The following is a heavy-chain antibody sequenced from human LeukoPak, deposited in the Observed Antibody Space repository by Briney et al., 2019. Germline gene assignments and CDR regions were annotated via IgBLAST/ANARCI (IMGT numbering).Heavy chain of an antibody. CDR3: ARDGYNSFDY. CDR2: ISYDGSNK. V-gene: IGHV3-30-3*01. D-gene: IGHD5-24*01. Sequence: GGSLRLFCAASGFTFSSYAMHWVRQAPGKGLEWVAVISYDGSNKYYADSVKGRFTISRDNSKNTLYLQMNSLRAEDTAVYYCARDGYNSFDYWGQGTLVTVSS. CDR1: GFTFSSYA. J-gene: IGHJ4*02.